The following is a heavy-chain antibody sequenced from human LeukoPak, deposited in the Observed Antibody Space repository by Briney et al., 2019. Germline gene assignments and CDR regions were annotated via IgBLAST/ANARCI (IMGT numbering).Heavy chain of an antibody. CDR2: IYYSGST. D-gene: IGHD5-12*01. V-gene: IGHV4-39*01. CDR1: GGSISSSSYY. CDR3: ARRYSGYDYLNWFDP. J-gene: IGHJ5*02. Sequence: SETLSLTCTVSGGSISSSSYYWGWIRQPPGKGLEWIGSIYYSGSTYYNPSLKSRVTISVDTSKNQFSLKLSSVTAADTAVYYCARRYSGYDYLNWFDPWGQGTLITVSS.